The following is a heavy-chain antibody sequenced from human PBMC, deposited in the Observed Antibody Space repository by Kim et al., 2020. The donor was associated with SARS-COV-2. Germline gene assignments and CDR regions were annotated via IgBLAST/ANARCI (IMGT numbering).Heavy chain of an antibody. D-gene: IGHD5-18*01. Sequence: SVKVSCKSSGATFSSYAINWVRQAPGQGLEWMGRIIPILGIVTYAQNFQGRVTITADKSTSTAYMELSSLRSEDTAVYFCASPGERGYSYAVSEYFYHYYAMDVWGQGTTVTVSS. CDR3: ASPGERGYSYAVSEYFYHYYAMDV. J-gene: IGHJ6*02. CDR1: GATFSSYA. V-gene: IGHV1-69*04. CDR2: IIPILGIV.